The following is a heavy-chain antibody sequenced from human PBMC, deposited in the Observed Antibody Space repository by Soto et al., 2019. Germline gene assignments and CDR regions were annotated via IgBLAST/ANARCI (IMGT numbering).Heavy chain of an antibody. J-gene: IGHJ6*02. CDR1: GGSIISSSYY. Sequence: SETLSLTYTVSGGSIISSSYYWGWIRQPPGKGLEWIGSIYYSGSTYYNPSLKSRVTISVDTSKNQFSLKLSSVTAADTAVYYCARDTVTPPYYYYYYGMDVWGQGTTVTVSS. CDR2: IYYSGST. CDR3: ARDTVTPPYYYYYYGMDV. D-gene: IGHD4-4*01. V-gene: IGHV4-39*01.